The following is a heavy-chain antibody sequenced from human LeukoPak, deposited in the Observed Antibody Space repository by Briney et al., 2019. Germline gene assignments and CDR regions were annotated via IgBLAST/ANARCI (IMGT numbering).Heavy chain of an antibody. CDR1: GGSIRSNY. J-gene: IGHJ4*01. Sequence: PSETLSLTCTVSGGSIRSNYWSWIRQPPGKGLEWIGYIYHSGSTDYNPSLKSRVTISVDTSKNQFSLKLSSVTAADTAVYYCAREVEEMGFDYWGHGTLVTVSS. CDR3: AREVEEMGFDY. D-gene: IGHD2-15*01. V-gene: IGHV4-59*01. CDR2: IYHSGST.